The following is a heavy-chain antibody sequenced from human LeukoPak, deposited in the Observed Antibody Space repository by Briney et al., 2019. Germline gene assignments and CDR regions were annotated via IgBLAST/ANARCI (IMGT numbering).Heavy chain of an antibody. J-gene: IGHJ6*02. Sequence: TGGSLRLSCAASGFTFSSYAMSWVRQAPGKGLEWVSAISGSGGSTYYADSVKGRSTISRDNSKNTLYLQMNSLRAEDTAVYYCARGYYYDSSGYYRPTGYYYGMDVWGQGTTVTVSS. V-gene: IGHV3-23*01. CDR3: ARGYYYDSSGYYRPTGYYYGMDV. CDR2: ISGSGGST. CDR1: GFTFSSYA. D-gene: IGHD3-22*01.